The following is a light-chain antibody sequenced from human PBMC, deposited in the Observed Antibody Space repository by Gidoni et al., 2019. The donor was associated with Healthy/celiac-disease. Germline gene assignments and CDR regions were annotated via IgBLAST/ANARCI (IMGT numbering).Light chain of an antibody. CDR2: RNN. CDR3: AAWDDSLSAVV. CDR1: SSHIGSNY. Sequence: QSVLPQPPSASGTPGQRVTISCSGSSSHIGSNYVYWYQQLPGTAPKLLIYRNNQRPSGVPDRFSGSKSGTSASLAISGLRSEDEADYYCAAWDDSLSAVVFGGGTKLTVL. J-gene: IGLJ2*01. V-gene: IGLV1-47*01.